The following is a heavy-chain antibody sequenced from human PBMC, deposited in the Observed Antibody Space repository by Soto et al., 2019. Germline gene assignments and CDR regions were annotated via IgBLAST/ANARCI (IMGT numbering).Heavy chain of an antibody. CDR3: ARPLGLELPPDAFEI. Sequence: QVQLQESGPGLVKPSQTLSLTCTVSGGSISSGGYYWGWIRQPPVKGLEWIGSIYYSGSTYYNPSLKSRVTISVDTSKNQFSLKLSSVTAADTAVYYCARPLGLELPPDAFEIWCQGTMVTVSS. CDR1: GGSISSGGYY. J-gene: IGHJ3*02. V-gene: IGHV4-39*01. D-gene: IGHD1-7*01. CDR2: IYYSGST.